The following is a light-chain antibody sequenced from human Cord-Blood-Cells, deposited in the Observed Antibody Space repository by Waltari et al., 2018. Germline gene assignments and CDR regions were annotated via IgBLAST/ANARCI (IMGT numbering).Light chain of an antibody. Sequence: EIVLTQSPGTLSLSPGERATLSCRASQSVSSSYLAWYQQKPGQAPRLLIYGASSRATGIPDRLSGSGSGTDFTLTISRLEPEDFAVYYCQQYGSSLMYTFGQGTKLEIK. CDR3: QQYGSSLMYT. CDR2: GAS. V-gene: IGKV3-20*01. J-gene: IGKJ2*01. CDR1: QSVSSSY.